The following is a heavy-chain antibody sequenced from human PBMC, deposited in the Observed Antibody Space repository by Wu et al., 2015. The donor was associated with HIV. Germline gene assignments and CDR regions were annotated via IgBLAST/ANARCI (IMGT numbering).Heavy chain of an antibody. CDR1: GGTFSSDA. D-gene: IGHD5-12*01. CDR2: IIPVFGTT. J-gene: IGHJ3*01. V-gene: IGHV1-69*13. CDR3: ARPYSGYAYDVFDV. Sequence: QVHLVQSGAEVKEPGSSVKVSCKASGGTFSSDAVSWARQAPGRGLEWMGKIIPVFGTTKYAQSFQGRVTITADESTSTVFMELSSLRSDDTAVYYCARPYSGYAYDVFDVWGQGTMVSVSS.